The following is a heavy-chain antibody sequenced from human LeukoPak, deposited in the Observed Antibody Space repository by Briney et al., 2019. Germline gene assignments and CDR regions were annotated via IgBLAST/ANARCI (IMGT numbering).Heavy chain of an antibody. D-gene: IGHD2-2*01. CDR3: ARDTLYCSSTSCTYYFDY. V-gene: IGHV3-30*04. CDR1: GFTFSSYA. J-gene: IGHJ4*02. Sequence: PGGSLRLSCAASGFTFSSYAIHWVRQAPGKGLEWVAVISYDGSNKYYADSVKGRFTISRDNSKNTLYLQMNSLRAEDTAVYYCARDTLYCSSTSCTYYFDYWGQGTLVTVSS. CDR2: ISYDGSNK.